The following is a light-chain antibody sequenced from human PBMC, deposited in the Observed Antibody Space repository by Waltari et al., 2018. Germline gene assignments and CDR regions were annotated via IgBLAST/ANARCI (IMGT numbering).Light chain of an antibody. CDR3: AVWDERVRGRV. V-gene: IGLV1-47*02. CDR2: NNK. CDR1: PSTIGTTL. J-gene: IGLJ3*02. Sequence: QSVLPQPPSTSGTPGQRVPIPCSGIPSTIGTTLVSWYQQLPGKAPKLHIYNNKQRPSGVPDRFSDSKSGTSASLAISGLRSEDEAEYYCAVWDERVRGRVFGGGTKLTVL.